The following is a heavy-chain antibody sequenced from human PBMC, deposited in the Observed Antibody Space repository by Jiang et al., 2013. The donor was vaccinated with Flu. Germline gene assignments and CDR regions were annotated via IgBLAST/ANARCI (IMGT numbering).Heavy chain of an antibody. V-gene: IGHV3-23*01. CDR3: AKDVGGGRWDYFDY. Sequence: VQLLESGGGVVQPGGSLRLSCAASGFPFSSYAMSWVRQAPGKGLEWVSLVSGSGGTTNYADSVKGRFTISRDDSKNTLYLQMNSLRAEDTAVYYCAKDVGGGRWDYFDYWGQGTLVTVSA. D-gene: IGHD2-15*01. J-gene: IGHJ4*02. CDR2: VSGSGGTT. CDR1: GFPFSSYA.